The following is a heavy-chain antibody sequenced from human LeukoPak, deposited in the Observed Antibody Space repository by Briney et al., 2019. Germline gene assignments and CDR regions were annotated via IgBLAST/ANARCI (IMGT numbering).Heavy chain of an antibody. Sequence: SETLSLTCAVYGGSFSGYYWSWIRQPPGEGLEWIGEINHSGSTSYNPSLKSRVTISVDTSKNQFSLKLSSVTAADTAVYYCARGQDCSNYKGLFDYWGQGTLVTVSS. V-gene: IGHV4-34*01. CDR1: GGSFSGYY. CDR3: ARGQDCSNYKGLFDY. J-gene: IGHJ4*02. D-gene: IGHD4-11*01. CDR2: INHSGST.